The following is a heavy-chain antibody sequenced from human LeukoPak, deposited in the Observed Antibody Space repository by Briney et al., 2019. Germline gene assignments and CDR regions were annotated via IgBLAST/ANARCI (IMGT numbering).Heavy chain of an antibody. CDR1: GFTFSSYG. CDR3: AKDFAGYSGYDRLFDY. J-gene: IGHJ4*02. V-gene: IGHV3-30*18. CDR2: ISYDGSNK. Sequence: PGGSLRLSCAASGFTFSSYGMHWVRQAPDKGLEWVAVISYDGSNKYYADSVKGRFTISRDNSKNTLYLQMNNLRAEDTAVYYCAKDFAGYSGYDRLFDYWGQGTLVTVSS. D-gene: IGHD5-12*01.